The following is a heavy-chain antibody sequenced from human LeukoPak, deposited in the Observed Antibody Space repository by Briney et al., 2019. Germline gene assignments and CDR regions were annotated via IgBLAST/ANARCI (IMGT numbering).Heavy chain of an antibody. CDR1: GFTFSSFT. V-gene: IGHV3-48*02. Sequence: GGSLRLSCAASGFTFSSFTMNWARQVPGKGLEWISYISLGNSTMFYADSVKGRFTISRDNAKNSLYLQMNSLRDDDTAGYYCARVGNGRSWDYWGQGTLVSVSS. CDR3: ARVGNGRSWDY. J-gene: IGHJ4*02. D-gene: IGHD2-15*01. CDR2: ISLGNSTM.